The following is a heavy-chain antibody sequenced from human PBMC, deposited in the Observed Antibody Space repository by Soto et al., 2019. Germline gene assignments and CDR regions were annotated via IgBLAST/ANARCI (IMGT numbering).Heavy chain of an antibody. V-gene: IGHV3-30-3*01. CDR3: GRSPCYCSTTRCDGRDFAMDV. CDR1: RFTFSNYA. Sequence: QVQLVEFRGGVVQPGRSLRLSCAASRFTFSNYAMHWVRQAPGKGLQWVALISFDGSTKYDADSVKGRFTISRDNYKNTLYLQMNSLRAEDTAVYYCGRSPCYCSTTRCDGRDFAMDVWGQGTTVTVAS. J-gene: IGHJ6*02. D-gene: IGHD2-2*01. CDR2: ISFDGSTK.